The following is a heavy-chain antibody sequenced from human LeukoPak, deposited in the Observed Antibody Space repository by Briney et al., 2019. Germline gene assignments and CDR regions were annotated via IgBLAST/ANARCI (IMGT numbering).Heavy chain of an antibody. D-gene: IGHD6-19*01. CDR3: AREYTSSFDL. J-gene: IGHJ5*02. V-gene: IGHV3-74*01. CDR2: INSDGRST. Sequence: GGSLRLSCAASGFTFSTFWMYWVRQPPGKGLVWVSRINSDGRSTSYADSVKGRFTISRDNSKNALYLQMSSLRAEDTAVYYCAREYTSSFDLWGQGTLVTVSS. CDR1: GFTFSTFW.